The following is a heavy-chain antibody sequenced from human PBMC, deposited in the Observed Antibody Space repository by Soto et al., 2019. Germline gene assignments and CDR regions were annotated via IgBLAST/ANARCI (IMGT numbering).Heavy chain of an antibody. Sequence: QVQLVQSGAEVKKPGSSVKVSCKASGGTFSSYAISWVRQAPGQGLEWMGGIIPIFGTANYAQKFQGRVTITADESTSTAYMELSSMRSEDTAVYYCARGGAAARVSPSHMDVWGQGTTVTVSS. CDR3: ARGGAAARVSPSHMDV. V-gene: IGHV1-69*12. CDR2: IIPIFGTA. J-gene: IGHJ6*02. D-gene: IGHD6-13*01. CDR1: GGTFSSYA.